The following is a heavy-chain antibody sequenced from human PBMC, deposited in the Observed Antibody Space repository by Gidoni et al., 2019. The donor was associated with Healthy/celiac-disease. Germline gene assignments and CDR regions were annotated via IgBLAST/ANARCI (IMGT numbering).Heavy chain of an antibody. CDR1: GFTFSSYE. V-gene: IGHV3-48*03. D-gene: IGHD4-4*01. CDR3: AREEVTTVTIDY. CDR2: ISSSGSTI. J-gene: IGHJ4*02. Sequence: VQPGGSLRLSCAASGFTFSSYEMNWVRQAPGKELEWVSYISSSGSTIYYADSVKGRFTISRDNAKNSLYLQMNSLRAEDTAVYYCAREEVTTVTIDYWGQGTLVTVSS.